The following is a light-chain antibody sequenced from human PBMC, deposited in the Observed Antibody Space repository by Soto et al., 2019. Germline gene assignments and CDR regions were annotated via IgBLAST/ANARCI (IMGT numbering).Light chain of an antibody. CDR2: GVP. CDR1: SSDVGGYNY. V-gene: IGLV2-14*01. Sequence: QSALTQPASVSGSPGQSITISCTGTSSDVGGYNYVSWYQQHPGIAPLLLIYGVPNRPSGVSTRFSGSKSGNTASLTISGLQAEDEADYHCSSYTSASTLLYLFGTGTKLTVL. CDR3: SSYTSASTLLYL. J-gene: IGLJ1*01.